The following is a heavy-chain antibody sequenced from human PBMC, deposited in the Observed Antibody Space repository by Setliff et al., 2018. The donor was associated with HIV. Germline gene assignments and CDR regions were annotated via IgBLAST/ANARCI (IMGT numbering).Heavy chain of an antibody. CDR3: ARATEAGTIDY. D-gene: IGHD1-1*01. J-gene: IGHJ4*02. Sequence: GASVKVSCKASGYTFTSYYMHWVRRAPGQGLEWMGIINPSGGGTTYARKFQGRVTVTRDTSTTTVYMELSGLRSEDTAVYYCARATEAGTIDYWGQGTQVTVSS. V-gene: IGHV1-46*01. CDR1: GYTFTSYY. CDR2: INPSGGGT.